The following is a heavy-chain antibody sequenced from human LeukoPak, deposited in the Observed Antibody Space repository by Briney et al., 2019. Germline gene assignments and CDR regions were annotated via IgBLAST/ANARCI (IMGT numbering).Heavy chain of an antibody. D-gene: IGHD2/OR15-2a*01. CDR3: ARKNDFEI. Sequence: SETLSLTCTVSGGSITTDHWNWIRQPTGKGLEWIGCIYYSGRTYYNPSLESRVTISVDMSKSQFFLRLTSVTAADTALYYCARKNDFEIWGQGTLVTVSS. CDR1: GGSITTDH. V-gene: IGHV4-59*01. CDR2: IYYSGRT. J-gene: IGHJ3*02.